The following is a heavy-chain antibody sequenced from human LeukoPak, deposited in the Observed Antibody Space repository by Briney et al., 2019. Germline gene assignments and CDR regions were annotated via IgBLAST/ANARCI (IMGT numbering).Heavy chain of an antibody. CDR2: ISAYNGNT. CDR1: GYTFTGYG. V-gene: IGHV1-18*01. J-gene: IGHJ6*02. CDR3: ARGEYQLPPYYYYYGMDV. D-gene: IGHD2-2*01. Sequence: ASVKVSCKASGYTFTGYGISWVRQAPGQGLEWMGWISAYNGNTNYAQKLQGRVTMTTDTSTSTAYMELRSLRSDDTAVYYCARGEYQLPPYYYYYGMDVWGQGTTVTVSS.